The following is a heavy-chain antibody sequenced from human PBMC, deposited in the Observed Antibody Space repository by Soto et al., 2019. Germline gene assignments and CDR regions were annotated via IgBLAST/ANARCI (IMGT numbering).Heavy chain of an antibody. Sequence: QVQLVQSGAEVKKPGSSVKVSCKASGGTFSSYAISWVRQAPGQGLEWMGGIIPIFGTANYAQKFQGRVTITADKSTSTDYMELSSLRSEVTAVYYCASGYYDSSGYLFDYWGQGTLVTVSS. CDR3: ASGYYDSSGYLFDY. D-gene: IGHD3-22*01. CDR1: GGTFSSYA. V-gene: IGHV1-69*06. CDR2: IIPIFGTA. J-gene: IGHJ4*02.